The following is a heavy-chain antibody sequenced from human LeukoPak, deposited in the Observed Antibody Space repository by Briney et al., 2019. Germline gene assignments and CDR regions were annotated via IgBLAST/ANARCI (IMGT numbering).Heavy chain of an antibody. D-gene: IGHD1-26*01. J-gene: IGHJ6*02. CDR3: AAQSGNYYYGMDV. CDR2: ISGSGGST. CDR1: GFTFSSYA. V-gene: IGHV3-23*01. Sequence: QSGGSLRLSCAASGFTFSSYAMSWVRQAPGKGLEWVSAISGSGGSTYYADSVKGRFTISRDNSKNTLYLQMNSLRAEDTAVYYCAAQSGNYYYGMDVWGQGTTVTVSS.